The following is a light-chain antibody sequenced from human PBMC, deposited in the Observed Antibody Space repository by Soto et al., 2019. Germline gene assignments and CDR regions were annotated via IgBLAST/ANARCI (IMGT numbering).Light chain of an antibody. CDR3: QQRSNWPRT. CDR1: QSVSSY. CDR2: DAS. V-gene: IGKV3-11*01. J-gene: IGKJ1*01. Sequence: EIVLTQSPATLSLSPGERATLSCRASQSVSSYLAWFQQKPGQAPGLLIYDASNRATGIPARISGSGSGTDFTLTISSLEPEDFAVYYCQQRSNWPRTFGQGTKVEVK.